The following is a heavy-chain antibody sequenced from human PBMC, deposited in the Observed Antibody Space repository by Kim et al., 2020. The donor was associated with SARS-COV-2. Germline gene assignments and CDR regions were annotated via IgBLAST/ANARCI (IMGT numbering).Heavy chain of an antibody. CDR3: ARAPTYQWLVTGVRYYGMDV. Sequence: GGSLRLSCAASGFTFSSYSMNWVRQAPGKGLEWVSSISSSSSYIYYADSVKGRFTISRDNAKNSLYLQMNSLRAEDTAVYYCARAPTYQWLVTGVRYYGMDVWGQGTTVTVSS. V-gene: IGHV3-21*04. CDR2: ISSSSSYI. CDR1: GFTFSSYS. J-gene: IGHJ6*02. D-gene: IGHD6-19*01.